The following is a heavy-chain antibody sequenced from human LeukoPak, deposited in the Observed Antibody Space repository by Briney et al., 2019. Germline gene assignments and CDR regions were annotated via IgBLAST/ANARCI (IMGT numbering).Heavy chain of an antibody. V-gene: IGHV4-59*11. CDR3: ARVRDAFDI. J-gene: IGHJ3*02. Sequence: KPSETLSLTCTVSGVSINTHFWNWIRQPPGKGLEWIGNVYYSGITNYNPSLKGRVTISVDTSKNLFSLRLSSVTAADTAVYYCARVRDAFDIWGQGTMVTVSS. CDR2: VYYSGIT. CDR1: GVSINTHF.